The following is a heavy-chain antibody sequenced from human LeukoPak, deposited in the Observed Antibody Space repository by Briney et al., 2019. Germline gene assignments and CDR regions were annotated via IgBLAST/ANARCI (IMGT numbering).Heavy chain of an antibody. D-gene: IGHD3-9*01. V-gene: IGHV4-59*01. J-gene: IGHJ4*02. Sequence: KTSETLSLTCTVSGGSISSYYWSWIRQPPGRGLEWIGYIYYSRSNNHNPTLKSRVTISVDTSKNQFSLKLSSVTAADTAVYYCARVRYYDILTGYYGDGYFDYWGQGTLVTVSS. CDR3: ARVRYYDILTGYYGDGYFDY. CDR1: GGSISSYY. CDR2: IYYSRSN.